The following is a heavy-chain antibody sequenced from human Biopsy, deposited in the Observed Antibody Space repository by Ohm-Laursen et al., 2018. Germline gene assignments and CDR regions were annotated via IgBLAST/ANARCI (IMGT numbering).Heavy chain of an antibody. CDR3: VRGVDYYDPYHYYALDV. D-gene: IGHD3-22*01. Sequence: SDTLSLTCAVYGESFNGYYRGWIRQTPGKGLEWIGEINHSGRTNYNPSLKSRVTISVDTSKNQFSLKVRSVTAADTAVYYCVRGVDYYDPYHYYALDVWGQGTTVTVSS. J-gene: IGHJ6*02. CDR1: GESFNGYY. V-gene: IGHV4-34*01. CDR2: INHSGRT.